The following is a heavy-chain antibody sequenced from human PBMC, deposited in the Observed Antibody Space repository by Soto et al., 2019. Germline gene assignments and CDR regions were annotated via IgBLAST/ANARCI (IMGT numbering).Heavy chain of an antibody. CDR2: IDHSGST. CDR1: GGSISSTNW. CDR3: VRDSGNGWKDY. J-gene: IGHJ4*02. D-gene: IGHD6-19*01. Sequence: QVQLQESGPGLVKPSGTLSLTCAVSGGSISSTNWWNWVRQPPGKGLEWIGEIDHSGSTNYNPSLKSRGTMSVDKPKNQFPLKLSSVTAADTAVYYCVRDSGNGWKDYWGQGTLVTVSS. V-gene: IGHV4-4*02.